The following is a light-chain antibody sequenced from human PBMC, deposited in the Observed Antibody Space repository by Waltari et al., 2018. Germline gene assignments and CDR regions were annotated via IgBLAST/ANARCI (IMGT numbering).Light chain of an antibody. Sequence: QSALTQPASLSGSPGQSITISCTGTSSDVGGYNYVPWYQQHPGKAPKLMIYEVSNRPSGVSNRFSGSKSGNTASLTISGLQAEDEADYYCSSYTSSSTLVFGGGTKLTVL. CDR3: SSYTSSSTLV. V-gene: IGLV2-14*01. CDR2: EVS. CDR1: SSDVGGYNY. J-gene: IGLJ2*01.